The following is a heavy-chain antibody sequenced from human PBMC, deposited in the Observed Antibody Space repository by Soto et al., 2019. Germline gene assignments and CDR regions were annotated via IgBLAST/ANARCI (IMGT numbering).Heavy chain of an antibody. D-gene: IGHD6-19*01. J-gene: IGHJ6*02. CDR3: ARGGSAPYYYFGMGG. CDR2: INGYNGNT. CDR1: GYTFTSYG. Sequence: QVQLEQSGAEVKKPGDSMKVSCKAYGYTFTSYGISWVRQAPGQGLEWMGWINGYNGNTDYPQKVQGRVTMTSCTGTSTTYMERRSLRSGDTVVYYCARGGSAPYYYFGMGGGGQGTTVTVSS. V-gene: IGHV1-18*01.